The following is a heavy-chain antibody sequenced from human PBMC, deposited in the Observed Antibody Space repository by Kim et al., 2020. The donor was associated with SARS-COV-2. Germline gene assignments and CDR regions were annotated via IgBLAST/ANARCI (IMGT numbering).Heavy chain of an antibody. CDR3: ARGWGTIYCSSTSCYAYGMDV. D-gene: IGHD2-2*01. CDR2: INPNSGGT. CDR1: GYTFTGYY. V-gene: IGHV1-2*04. Sequence: ASVKVSCKASGYTFTGYYMHWVRQAPGQGLEWMGWINPNSGGTNYAQKFQGWVTMTRDTSISTAYMELSRLRSDDTAVYYCARGWGTIYCSSTSCYAYGMDVWGQGTTVTVSS. J-gene: IGHJ6*02.